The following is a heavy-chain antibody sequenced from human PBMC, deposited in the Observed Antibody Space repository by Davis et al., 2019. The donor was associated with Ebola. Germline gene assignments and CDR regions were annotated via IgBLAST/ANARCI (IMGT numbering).Heavy chain of an antibody. CDR1: GFTFSSYA. V-gene: IGHV3-30-3*01. J-gene: IGHJ4*02. CDR3: ARDTFGSGWVGYFDY. CDR2: ISYDGSNK. D-gene: IGHD6-19*01. Sequence: GGSLRLSCAASGFTFSSYAMHWVRQAPGKGLEWVAVISYDGSNKYYADSVKGRFTISRDNSKNTLYLQMNSLRAEDTAVYYCARDTFGSGWVGYFDYWGQGTLVTVSS.